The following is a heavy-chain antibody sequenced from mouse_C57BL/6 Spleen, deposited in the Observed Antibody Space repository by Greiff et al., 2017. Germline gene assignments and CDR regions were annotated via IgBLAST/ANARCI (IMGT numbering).Heavy chain of an antibody. V-gene: IGHV1-69*01. CDR3: ARYYGSSHYFDY. CDR2: IDPSVSYT. J-gene: IGHJ2*01. D-gene: IGHD1-1*01. CDR1: GYTFTSYW. Sequence: QVQLQQPGAELVMPGASVKLSCKASGYTFTSYWMHWVKQRPGQGLEWIGEIDPSVSYTNYNQKFKGKSTLTVDKSSSTAYMQLSSLTSEDSAVYYCARYYGSSHYFDYWGKGTTLTVSS.